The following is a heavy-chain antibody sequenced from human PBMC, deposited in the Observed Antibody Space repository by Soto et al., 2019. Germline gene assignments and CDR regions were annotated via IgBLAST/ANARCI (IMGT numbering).Heavy chain of an antibody. V-gene: IGHV3-64*01. Sequence: GGSLRLSCAASGFTFSSYAMHWVRQAPGKGLEYSSAICSNGSSIYCAYSVKGRFTISRDNSKNTLYLQMGSLRDEHMAVYYCARGPRHGIQPTHFDYGGQGTLVTDYS. CDR2: ICSNGSSI. CDR1: GFTFSSYA. J-gene: IGHJ4*02. D-gene: IGHD5-18*01. CDR3: ARGPRHGIQPTHFDY.